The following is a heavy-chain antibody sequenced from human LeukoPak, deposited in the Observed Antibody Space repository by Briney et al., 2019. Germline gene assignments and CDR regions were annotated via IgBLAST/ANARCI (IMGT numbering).Heavy chain of an antibody. Sequence: GRSLRLSCAASGFTFSSYPIHWVRQAPGKGLEWVAVISYDGINKYYADSVKGRFTISRDNSKNTLYLQMNSLRAEDTAVYYCARRPITMVRIGAFDIWGQGTMVTVSS. CDR2: ISYDGINK. J-gene: IGHJ3*02. D-gene: IGHD3-10*01. CDR1: GFTFSSYP. V-gene: IGHV3-30-3*01. CDR3: ARRPITMVRIGAFDI.